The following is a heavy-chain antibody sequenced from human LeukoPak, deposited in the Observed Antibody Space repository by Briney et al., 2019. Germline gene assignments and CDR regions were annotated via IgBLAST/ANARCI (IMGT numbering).Heavy chain of an antibody. CDR3: ARDEQHGELSY. J-gene: IGHJ4*02. Sequence: GGSLRLSCAASGFTFSSYGMHWVRQAPGKGLEWVAVMSYDGSNKYYADSEKGRFTISRDNSKNTLYLQMNSLRAEDTAVYYCARDEQHGELSYWGQGTLVTVSS. CDR2: MSYDGSNK. D-gene: IGHD3-10*01. V-gene: IGHV3-30*03. CDR1: GFTFSSYG.